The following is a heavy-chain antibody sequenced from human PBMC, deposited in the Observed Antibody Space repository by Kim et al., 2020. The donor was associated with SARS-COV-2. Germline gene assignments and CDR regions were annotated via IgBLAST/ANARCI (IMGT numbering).Heavy chain of an antibody. D-gene: IGHD3-3*01. CDR3: AIVASKLRFLNFEY. V-gene: IGHV3-23*01. J-gene: IGHJ4*02. Sequence: YADPVKGRFTISRDNSKNTLYLQLNSLRAEDTAVYYCAIVASKLRFLNFEYWGQGTLVTVSP.